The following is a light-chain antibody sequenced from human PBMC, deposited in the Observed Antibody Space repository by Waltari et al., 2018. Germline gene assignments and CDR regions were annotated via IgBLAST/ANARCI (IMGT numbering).Light chain of an antibody. CDR2: GAS. CDR3: QQSTDWPRT. J-gene: IGKJ1*01. Sequence: EIVMTQSPATLSVSPGERVTLSCRASQNINNNLAWYQQKPGQAPRLLISGASTRATGIPARFSGSGSGTEFTLTISSLQSEDVAFYYCQQSTDWPRTFGQGTKVEI. CDR1: QNINNN. V-gene: IGKV3-15*01.